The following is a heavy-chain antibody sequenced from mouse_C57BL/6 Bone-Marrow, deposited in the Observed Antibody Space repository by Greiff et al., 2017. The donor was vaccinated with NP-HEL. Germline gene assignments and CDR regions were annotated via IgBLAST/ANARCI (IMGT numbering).Heavy chain of an antibody. Sequence: EVQLVESGGGLVQPGGSLKLSCAASGFTFSDYYMYWVRQTPEKRLEWVAYISNGGGSTYYPDTVKGRFTISRDNAKNTLYLQMSRLKSEDTAMYYCARHPYYGSSYAMDYWGQGTSVTVSS. CDR3: ARHPYYGSSYAMDY. V-gene: IGHV5-12*01. CDR2: ISNGGGST. J-gene: IGHJ4*01. CDR1: GFTFSDYY. D-gene: IGHD1-1*01.